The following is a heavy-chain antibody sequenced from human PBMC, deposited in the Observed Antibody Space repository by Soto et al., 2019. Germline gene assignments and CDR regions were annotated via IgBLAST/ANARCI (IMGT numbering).Heavy chain of an antibody. J-gene: IGHJ4*02. CDR2: INPNTGST. Sequence: ASVKVSCKASGYTFTSYYIHWVRQAPGKGLEWMGIINPNTGSTSYTQKFRGRLTIDKDTSTSTAYMELSSLRSEDTAVYYCATENGGSGSFDYWGQGTLVTVSS. V-gene: IGHV1-46*01. CDR1: GYTFTSYY. D-gene: IGHD3-10*01. CDR3: ATENGGSGSFDY.